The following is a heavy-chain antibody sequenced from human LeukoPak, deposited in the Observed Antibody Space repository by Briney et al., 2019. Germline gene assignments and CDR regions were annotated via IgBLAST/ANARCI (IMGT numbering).Heavy chain of an antibody. CDR3: ARTGTTPFNSWFDP. V-gene: IGHV4-31*03. D-gene: IGHD1-1*01. Sequence: SQTLSLTCTVSGGSISSGCYCWSWIRQHPGKGLEGIGYIYYSGSTYYNPSLKSRVTISVDTSKNQFSLKLSSVTAADMAVYYCARTGTTPFNSWFDPWGQGTLVTLSS. CDR1: GGSISSGCYC. CDR2: IYYSGST. J-gene: IGHJ5*02.